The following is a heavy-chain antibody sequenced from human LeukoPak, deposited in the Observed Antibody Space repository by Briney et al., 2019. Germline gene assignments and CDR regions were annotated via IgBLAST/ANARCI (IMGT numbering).Heavy chain of an antibody. V-gene: IGHV3-30*04. Sequence: GRSLRLSCAASGFTFSSYAMHWVRQAPGKGLEWVAVISYDGSNKYYADSVKGRFTISRDNSKNTLYLQMNSLRAEDTAVYYCARAPASSSSWFYYYYGMDVWGKGTTVTVSS. CDR3: ARAPASSSSWFYYYYGMDV. D-gene: IGHD6-13*01. CDR2: ISYDGSNK. CDR1: GFTFSSYA. J-gene: IGHJ6*04.